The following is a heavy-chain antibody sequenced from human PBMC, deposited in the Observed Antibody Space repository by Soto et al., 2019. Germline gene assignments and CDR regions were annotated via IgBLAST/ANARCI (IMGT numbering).Heavy chain of an antibody. Sequence: SETLSLTCTVSGGSVSSGNYYWSWSRQPPGKRLEWIGYVYYSGSTNYNPSLKGRVTISVDTSKNQFSLKLNSVTAADTAVYYCARETIFGVVIDYWGQGTLVTVSS. CDR2: VYYSGST. CDR3: ARETIFGVVIDY. J-gene: IGHJ4*02. V-gene: IGHV4-61*01. CDR1: GGSVSSGNYY. D-gene: IGHD3-3*01.